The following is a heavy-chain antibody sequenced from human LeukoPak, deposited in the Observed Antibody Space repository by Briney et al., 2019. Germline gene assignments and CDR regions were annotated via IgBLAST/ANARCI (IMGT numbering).Heavy chain of an antibody. CDR2: IIPIFGTA. V-gene: IGHV1-69*01. D-gene: IGHD2-2*01. CDR3: ARTPCSSTSCRMYYFDY. CDR1: GGTFSSYA. J-gene: IGHJ4*02. Sequence: SVKVSCKASGGTFSSYAISWVRQAPGQGLEWMGGIIPIFGTANYAQKFQGRVTITADESTRTAYMELSSLRSEDTAVYYCARTPCSSTSCRMYYFDYWGQGTLVTVSS.